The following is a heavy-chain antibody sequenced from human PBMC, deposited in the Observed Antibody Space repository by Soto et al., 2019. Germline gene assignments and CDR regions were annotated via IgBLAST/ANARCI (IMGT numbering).Heavy chain of an antibody. J-gene: IGHJ4*02. CDR1: GDTLSTYA. D-gene: IGHD5-18*01. Sequence: QVQLVQSGAEVKKPGSSVKVSCKASGDTLSTYAISCVRQVPGQRLEWMGGTTPIIGTIDYAQKFQGRVTITADESTATSYMELRSLRSEDTAVYYCAAGDSSDTGDHWGQGTLVTVSS. V-gene: IGHV1-69*01. CDR2: TTPIIGTI. CDR3: AAGDSSDTGDH.